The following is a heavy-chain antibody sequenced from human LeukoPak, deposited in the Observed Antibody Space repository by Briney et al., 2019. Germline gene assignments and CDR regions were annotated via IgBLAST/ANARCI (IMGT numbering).Heavy chain of an antibody. J-gene: IGHJ6*03. CDR3: ARRQDDSSGYYLRYYYMDV. D-gene: IGHD3-22*01. CDR2: IYYSGST. Sequence: PSETLSLTCTVSGGSISSYYWSWIRQPPGKGLEWIGYIYYSGSTNYNPSLKSRVTISVDTSKNQFSLKLSSVTAADTAGYYCARRQDDSSGYYLRYYYMDVWGKGTTVTVSS. CDR1: GGSISSYY. V-gene: IGHV4-59*08.